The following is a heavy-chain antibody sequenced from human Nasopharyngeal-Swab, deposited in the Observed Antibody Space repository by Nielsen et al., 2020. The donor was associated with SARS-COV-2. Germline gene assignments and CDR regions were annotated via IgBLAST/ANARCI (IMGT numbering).Heavy chain of an antibody. CDR2: IAHDASNE. CDR3: ARDAPAHYGAFY. CDR1: GFTFSSFG. D-gene: IGHD4-17*01. V-gene: IGHV3-30*03. Sequence: LKISGAASGFTFSSFGMHWVRQAPGKGLEWVAFIAHDASNEYYGDSVKGRFSISRDSSKNTLYLQMDSLRGEDTAVYYCARDAPAHYGAFYWGRGTLVTVSS. J-gene: IGHJ4*02.